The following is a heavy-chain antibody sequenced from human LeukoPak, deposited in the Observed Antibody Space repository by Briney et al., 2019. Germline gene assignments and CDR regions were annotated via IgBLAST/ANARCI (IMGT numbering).Heavy chain of an antibody. V-gene: IGHV4-34*01. CDR3: ARSRTIFGVAYDY. CDR1: GFAFGSSS. Sequence: PGGSLRLSCDAAGFAFGSSSMNWVRQAPGKGLEWIGEINHSGSTNYNPSLKSRVTISVDTSKNQFSLKLSSVTAADTAVYYCARSRTIFGVAYDYWGQGTLVTVSS. J-gene: IGHJ4*02. CDR2: INHSGST. D-gene: IGHD3-3*01.